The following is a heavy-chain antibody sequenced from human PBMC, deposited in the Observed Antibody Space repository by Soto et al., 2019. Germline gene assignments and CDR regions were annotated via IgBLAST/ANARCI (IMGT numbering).Heavy chain of an antibody. D-gene: IGHD3-22*01. CDR1: GGTFSSYA. V-gene: IGHV1-69*13. Sequence: GASVKVSCKASGGTFSSYAISWVRQAPGQGLEWMGGIIPIFGTANYAQKFQGRVTITADESTSTAYMELSSLRSEDTAVYYCAREGLVPKYDSSGYYPGVFDYWGQGTLVTVSS. CDR3: AREGLVPKYDSSGYYPGVFDY. CDR2: IIPIFGTA. J-gene: IGHJ4*02.